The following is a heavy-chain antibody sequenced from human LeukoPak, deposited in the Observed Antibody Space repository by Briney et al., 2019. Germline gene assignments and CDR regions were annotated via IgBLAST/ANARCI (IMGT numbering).Heavy chain of an antibody. J-gene: IGHJ5*02. CDR3: ARQGYSGYDYVFWFDT. CDR2: IYTSESP. V-gene: IGHV4-4*09. D-gene: IGHD5-12*01. Sequence: SEPLSLPRTVSGASISIFFWQWLRQPPGRGLEWIGYIYTSESPNYNPSLKSRVHITRDTHKKMFSMRLGSVHAGDAAVYYCARQGYSGYDYVFWFDTWGQGTLVTVSS. CDR1: GASISIFF.